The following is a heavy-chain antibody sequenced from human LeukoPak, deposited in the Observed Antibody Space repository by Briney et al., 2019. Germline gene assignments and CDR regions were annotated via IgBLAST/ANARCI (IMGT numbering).Heavy chain of an antibody. J-gene: IGHJ6*03. CDR1: GGSISSHY. CDR2: IYYSGST. Sequence: SETLSLTCTVSGGSISSHYWSWIRQPPGKGLEWIGNIYYSGSTNYNPSLKSRVTISVDTSKNQFSLKLSSVTAADTAVYYCTRGSIAYYYMDVWGKGTTVTVSS. CDR3: TRGSIAYYYMDV. V-gene: IGHV4-59*11. D-gene: IGHD3-22*01.